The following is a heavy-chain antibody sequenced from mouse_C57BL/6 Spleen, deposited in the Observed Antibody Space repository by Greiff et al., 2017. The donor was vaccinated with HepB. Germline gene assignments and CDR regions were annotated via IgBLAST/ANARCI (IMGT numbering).Heavy chain of an antibody. CDR2: IDPNSGGT. J-gene: IGHJ2*01. CDR1: GYTFTSYW. D-gene: IGHD2-3*01. CDR3: ARSGLYDGYYNFDY. Sequence: QVQLKQPGAELVKPGASVKLSCKASGYTFTSYWMHWVKQRPGRGLEWIGRIDPNSGGTKYNEKFKSKATLTVDKPSSTAYMQLSSLTSEDSAVYYCARSGLYDGYYNFDYWGQGTTLTVSS. V-gene: IGHV1-72*01.